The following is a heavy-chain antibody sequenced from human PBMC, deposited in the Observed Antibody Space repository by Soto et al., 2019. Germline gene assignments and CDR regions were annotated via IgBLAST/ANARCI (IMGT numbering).Heavy chain of an antibody. J-gene: IGHJ4*02. Sequence: ASVKVSCKASGYSFTIYGISLVRQAPGQGLEWMGWISAYNGNTNYAQKLQGRVTMTTDTSTSTAYMELRSLRSDDTAVYYCARDLKRAAAGSFDYWGQGTLVTVSS. V-gene: IGHV1-18*01. CDR3: ARDLKRAAAGSFDY. D-gene: IGHD6-13*01. CDR2: ISAYNGNT. CDR1: GYSFTIYG.